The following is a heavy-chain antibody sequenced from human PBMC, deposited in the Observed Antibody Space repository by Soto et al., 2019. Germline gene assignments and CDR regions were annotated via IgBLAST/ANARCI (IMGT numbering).Heavy chain of an antibody. V-gene: IGHV1-8*01. D-gene: IGHD3-16*01. J-gene: IGHJ5*02. CDR1: GYTVSELS. CDR3: ARMATFGSLNWFDP. Sequence: ASVKVSCKVSGYTVSELSMQWVRQATGQGLEWMGWMNPGSGDTGYAQKFQGRVTMTRDISIATAYMELSSLRSDDTAIYYCARMATFGSLNWFDPWGQGTLVTVSS. CDR2: MNPGSGDT.